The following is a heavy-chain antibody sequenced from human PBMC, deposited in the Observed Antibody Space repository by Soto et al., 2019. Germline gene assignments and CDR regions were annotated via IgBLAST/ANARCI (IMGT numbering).Heavy chain of an antibody. CDR1: GYTFTGYY. CDR2: INPNSGGT. CDR3: ARGSGSRWYYYGMDV. D-gene: IGHD6-13*01. J-gene: IGHJ6*02. Sequence: QVQLVQSGAEVKKPGASVKVSCKASGYTFTGYYMHWVRQAPGQGLEWMGWINPNSGGTNYAQKFEGWVTMTRDTSISTAYMEMSRLRSDDTAVYYCARGSGSRWYYYGMDVWGQGTTVTVSS. V-gene: IGHV1-2*04.